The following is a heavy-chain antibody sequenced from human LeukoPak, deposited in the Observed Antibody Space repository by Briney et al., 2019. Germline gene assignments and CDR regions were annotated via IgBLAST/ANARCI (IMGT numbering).Heavy chain of an antibody. V-gene: IGHV4-38-2*01. Sequence: SETLSLTCGASDFSISSAYYWGWIRQPPGKGLEWIGSSYHGGDTYYNPSLKSRVTISVDTPKNQFSLKLRSVTAADTAVYYCAGGIVGVHAYWGQGILVTVSS. CDR1: DFSISSAYY. CDR2: SYHGGDT. CDR3: AGGIVGVHAY. D-gene: IGHD1-26*01. J-gene: IGHJ4*02.